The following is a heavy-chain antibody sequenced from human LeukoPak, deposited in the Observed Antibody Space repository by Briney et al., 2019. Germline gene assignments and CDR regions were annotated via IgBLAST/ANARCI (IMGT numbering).Heavy chain of an antibody. D-gene: IGHD3-3*01. CDR1: GGSISSNY. CDR2: IYYRGST. V-gene: IGHV4-59*08. CDR3: ARQNYDEVNYYYYGLDV. J-gene: IGHJ6*02. Sequence: SETLSLTCSVSGGSISSNYWSWIRQSPGEGLEWIGYIYYRGSTDYNPSLKSRVTMSVDTSKNQFSLKLSSVTAADTAVYYCARQNYDEVNYYYYGLDVWGQGTTVTVSS.